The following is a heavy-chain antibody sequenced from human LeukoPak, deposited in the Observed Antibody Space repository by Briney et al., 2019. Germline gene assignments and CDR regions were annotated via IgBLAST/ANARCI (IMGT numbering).Heavy chain of an antibody. Sequence: GGSLRLSCAASGFTFSSYAMHWVRQAPGKGLEWVAFIRYDGSNKYYADSVKGRFTISRDNSKNTLYLQMNSLRAEDTAVYYCAKRWDYGDYVDYWGQGTLVTVSS. V-gene: IGHV3-30*02. CDR2: IRYDGSNK. J-gene: IGHJ4*02. CDR3: AKRWDYGDYVDY. D-gene: IGHD4-17*01. CDR1: GFTFSSYA.